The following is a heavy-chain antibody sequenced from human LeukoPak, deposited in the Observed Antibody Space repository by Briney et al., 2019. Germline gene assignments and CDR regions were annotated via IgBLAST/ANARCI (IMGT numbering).Heavy chain of an antibody. CDR1: GGSISSYY. Sequence: SETLSLTCTVSGGSISSYYWSWIRQPPGKGLEWIGYIYYSGSTNYNPSLKSRVTISVDTSKNQFSLKLSSVTAADTAVYYCARDPPFGELDYWGQGTLVTVSS. D-gene: IGHD3-10*01. V-gene: IGHV4-59*12. CDR2: IYYSGST. CDR3: ARDPPFGELDY. J-gene: IGHJ4*02.